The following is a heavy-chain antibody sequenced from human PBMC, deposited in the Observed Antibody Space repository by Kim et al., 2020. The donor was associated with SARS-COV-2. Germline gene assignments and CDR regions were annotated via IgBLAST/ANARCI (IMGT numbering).Heavy chain of an antibody. CDR2: I. V-gene: IGHV3-74*03. CDR3: ARARDYGMDV. J-gene: IGHJ6*02. Sequence: ITYADSVKGRFTISRDNARTTLYLQMNSLSAEDTAVYYCARARDYGMDVWGQGTTVTVSS.